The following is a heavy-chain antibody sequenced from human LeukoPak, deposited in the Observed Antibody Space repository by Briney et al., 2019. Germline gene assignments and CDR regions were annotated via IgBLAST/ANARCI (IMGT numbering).Heavy chain of an antibody. Sequence: PGGSLRLSCAASGFTFSSYAMSWVRQAPGKGLEWVSAISGSGGSTYYADSVKGRFTISRDNSKNTLYLQMNGLRAEDTAVYYCAKGHYNPSYYFDYWGQGTLVTVSS. V-gene: IGHV3-23*01. CDR3: AKGHYNPSYYFDY. CDR1: GFTFSSYA. CDR2: ISGSGGST. D-gene: IGHD1-14*01. J-gene: IGHJ4*02.